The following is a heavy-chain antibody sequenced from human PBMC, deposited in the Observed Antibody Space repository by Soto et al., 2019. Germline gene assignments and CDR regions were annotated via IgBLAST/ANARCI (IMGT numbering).Heavy chain of an antibody. Sequence: QLQLQESGPGLVKPSETLSLTCTVSGGSISSSSYYWGWIRQPPGKGLEWIGSIYYSGSTYYNPSLKSRVTISVDTSKNQFSLKLSSVTAADTAVYYCARRPVLLWFGEFHLDNAFDIWGQGTMVTVSS. CDR3: ARRPVLLWFGEFHLDNAFDI. J-gene: IGHJ3*02. CDR2: IYYSGST. D-gene: IGHD3-10*01. CDR1: GGSISSSSYY. V-gene: IGHV4-39*01.